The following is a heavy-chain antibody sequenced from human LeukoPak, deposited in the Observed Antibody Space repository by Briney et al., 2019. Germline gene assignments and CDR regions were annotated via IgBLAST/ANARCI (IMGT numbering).Heavy chain of an antibody. D-gene: IGHD4-17*01. CDR1: GYTFTSYG. V-gene: IGHV1-18*04. CDR3: ATNSRGDYVPSHTFDI. J-gene: IGHJ3*02. Sequence: ASVKVSCKASGYTFTSYGISWVRQAPGQGLEWMGWLSAYNGNTNYAQKLQGRVTMTTDTSKSTAYMELRSLRSDDTAVYYSATNSRGDYVPSHTFDIWGQGTMVTVSS. CDR2: LSAYNGNT.